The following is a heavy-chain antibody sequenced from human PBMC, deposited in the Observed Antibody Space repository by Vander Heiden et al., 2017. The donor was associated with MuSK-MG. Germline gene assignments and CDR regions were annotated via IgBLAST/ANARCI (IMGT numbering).Heavy chain of an antibody. V-gene: IGHV3-23*01. Sequence: EVQLLESGGGLVQPGGCLRLSCAASGFTFKSYAMSWVRPAPGKGLEWVSALSGSGGSTYYADSVKGRFTISRDNSKNTLYLQMNILRAEDTAIYYCAKDLSYAFDYWGQGTLVTVSS. CDR3: AKDLSYAFDY. D-gene: IGHD2-2*01. CDR1: GFTFKSYA. CDR2: LSGSGGST. J-gene: IGHJ4*02.